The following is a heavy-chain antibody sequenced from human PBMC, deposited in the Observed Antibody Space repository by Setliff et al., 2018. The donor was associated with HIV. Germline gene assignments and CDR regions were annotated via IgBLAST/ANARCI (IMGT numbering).Heavy chain of an antibody. Sequence: LSLTFTVSGDSTSSSSSYWGWIRQPPGKGLEWVGNVHNSGGTNYNPSLKSRVSISVDTSKNQFSLNVNSVTAPDTAVYYCVRHTRDTSLAHYYYYIDVWGKGTTVTVSS. CDR3: VRHTRDTSLAHYYYYIDV. D-gene: IGHD5-18*01. CDR2: VHNSGGT. CDR1: GDSTSSSSSY. V-gene: IGHV4-39*01. J-gene: IGHJ6*03.